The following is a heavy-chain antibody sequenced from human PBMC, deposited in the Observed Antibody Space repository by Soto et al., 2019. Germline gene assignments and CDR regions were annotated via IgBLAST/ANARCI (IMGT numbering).Heavy chain of an antibody. CDR1: GYSFTSYW. J-gene: IGHJ6*02. Sequence: GESLKISCKGSGYSFTSYWIGWVRQMPGKGLEWMGIIYPGGSDTRYSPSFQGQVTISADKSISTAYLQWSSLTASDTAMYYCARVHDFWSGYHLRYYYYGMDVWGQGTTVTVSS. V-gene: IGHV5-51*01. D-gene: IGHD3-3*01. CDR3: ARVHDFWSGYHLRYYYYGMDV. CDR2: IYPGGSDT.